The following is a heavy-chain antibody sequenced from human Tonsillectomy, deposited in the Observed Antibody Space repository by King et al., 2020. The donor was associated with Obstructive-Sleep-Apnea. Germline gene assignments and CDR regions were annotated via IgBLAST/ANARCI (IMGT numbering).Heavy chain of an antibody. Sequence: VQLVESGGGLVQPGRSLRLSCVVSGFIFDDYAMHWVRQPPGKGLEWVSRISWRRDSIGYADSVKGRFTISRDNAKKSLYLQMNSLRPEDTALYYCAKDNDPYSSAWQDAFDTWGQGTMVTVSS. J-gene: IGHJ3*02. D-gene: IGHD6-19*01. CDR1: GFIFDDYA. CDR2: ISWRRDSI. V-gene: IGHV3-9*01. CDR3: AKDNDPYSSAWQDAFDT.